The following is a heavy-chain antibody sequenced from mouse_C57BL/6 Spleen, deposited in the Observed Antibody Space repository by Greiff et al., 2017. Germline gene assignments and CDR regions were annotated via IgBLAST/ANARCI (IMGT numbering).Heavy chain of an antibody. CDR1: GYTFTDYY. J-gene: IGHJ4*01. CDR3: ARGDYYGSSSYYYAMDY. D-gene: IGHD1-1*01. V-gene: IGHV1-26*01. Sequence: EVQLQQSGPELVKPGASVKISCKASGYTFTDYYMNWVKQSHGKSLEWIGDINPNNGGTSYNQKFKGKATLTVDKSSSTAYMELRSLTSEDSAVYYFARGDYYGSSSYYYAMDYWGQGTSVTVSS. CDR2: INPNNGGT.